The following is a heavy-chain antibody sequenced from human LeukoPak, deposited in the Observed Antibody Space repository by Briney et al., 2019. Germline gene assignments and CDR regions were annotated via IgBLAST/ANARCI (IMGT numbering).Heavy chain of an antibody. Sequence: SETLSLTCTVSGGSISSGDYYWSWIRQPPGKGLEWIGAINHRGGTNYNPSLKSRVTISLDTPKNEFSLKLSSVTATDMAVYYCARDYFGPGSDYYYGMDVWGNGTTLTVSS. V-gene: IGHV4-30-4*01. J-gene: IGHJ6*04. CDR1: GGSISSGDYY. CDR2: INHRGGT. CDR3: ARDYFGPGSDYYYGMDV. D-gene: IGHD3-10*01.